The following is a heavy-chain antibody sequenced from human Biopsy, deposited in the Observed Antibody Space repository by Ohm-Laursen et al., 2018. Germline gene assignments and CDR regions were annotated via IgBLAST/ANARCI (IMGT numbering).Heavy chain of an antibody. Sequence: SDTLPLTCSVSGGSLSNFYWSWIRQPAGKGLEWIGRMYISGTTNYNPSLKSRVTMSIDTSKNQFSLRLSSVTAADTAVYYCATLYGDDYSYYGLDVWGQGTSVTVSS. J-gene: IGHJ6*02. V-gene: IGHV4-4*07. CDR3: ATLYGDDYSYYGLDV. CDR1: GGSLSNFY. D-gene: IGHD4-17*01. CDR2: MYISGTT.